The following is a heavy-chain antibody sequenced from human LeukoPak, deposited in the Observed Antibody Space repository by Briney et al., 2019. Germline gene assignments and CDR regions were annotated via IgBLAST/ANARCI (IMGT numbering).Heavy chain of an antibody. J-gene: IGHJ4*02. D-gene: IGHD1-26*01. CDR2: IYTSGST. Sequence: PSQTLSLTCTVAGGSISSGSYYWGWLRQPAGKGLEWIGRIYTSGSTNYNPSLKSPVTISVDTSKNQFSLKLSSVTAADTAVYDCASGIVGATDEFDYWGQGTLVTVSS. V-gene: IGHV4-61*02. CDR3: ASGIVGATDEFDY. CDR1: GGSISSGSYY.